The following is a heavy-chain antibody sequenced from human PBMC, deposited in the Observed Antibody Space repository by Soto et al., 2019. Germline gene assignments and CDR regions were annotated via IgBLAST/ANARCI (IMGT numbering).Heavy chain of an antibody. CDR1: GGSFSGYY. CDR2: INHSGST. Sequence: PSETLSLTCAVYGGSFSGYYWSWIRQPPGKGLEWIGEINHSGSTNYNPSLKSRVTISVDTSKNQFSLKLSSVTAADTAVYYCAGGEPGDFWSGLTSFDPWGQGTLVTVSS. V-gene: IGHV4-34*01. CDR3: AGGEPGDFWSGLTSFDP. J-gene: IGHJ5*02. D-gene: IGHD3-3*01.